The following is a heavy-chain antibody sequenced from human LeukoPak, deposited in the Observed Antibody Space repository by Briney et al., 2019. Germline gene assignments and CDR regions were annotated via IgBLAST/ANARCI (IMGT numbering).Heavy chain of an antibody. J-gene: IGHJ4*02. CDR2: FDPEDGET. Sequence: ASVKVSCKVSGYTLTELSMRWVRQAPGKGLEWMGGFDPEDGETIYAQKFQGRVTMTEDTSTDTAYMELSSLRSEDTAVYYCATQSAVTTYYFDYWGQGTLVTVSS. D-gene: IGHD4-11*01. CDR3: ATQSAVTTYYFDY. CDR1: GYTLTELS. V-gene: IGHV1-24*01.